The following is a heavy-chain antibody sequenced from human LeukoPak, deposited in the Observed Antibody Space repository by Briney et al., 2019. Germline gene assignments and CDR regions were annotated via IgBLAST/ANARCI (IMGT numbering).Heavy chain of an antibody. D-gene: IGHD3-3*01. Sequence: ASVKVSCKASGYTFSSYYIHWVRQAPGQGLEWMGIINPSGGSTTYAQKFQGRVTMTRDTSTSTVYMEVSSLRSEDTAVYYCARDFNDFWSGYQPAYYYYYMDVWGIGTTVTVSS. V-gene: IGHV1-46*01. CDR1: GYTFSSYY. CDR2: INPSGGST. CDR3: ARDFNDFWSGYQPAYYYYYMDV. J-gene: IGHJ6*03.